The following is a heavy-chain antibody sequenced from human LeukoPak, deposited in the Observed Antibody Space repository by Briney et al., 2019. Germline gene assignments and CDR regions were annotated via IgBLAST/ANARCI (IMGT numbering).Heavy chain of an antibody. CDR1: GYSISSGYY. CDR2: IYHSGST. D-gene: IGHD1-26*01. Sequence: PSETLSLTCAVSGYSISSGYYWGWIRQPPGKGLEWIGSIYHSGSTYYNPSLKSRVTISVDTSKNQFSLKLSSVTAADTAVYYCARHQSPFSAAHFDYWGQGTLVTVSS. J-gene: IGHJ4*02. CDR3: ARHQSPFSAAHFDY. V-gene: IGHV4-38-2*01.